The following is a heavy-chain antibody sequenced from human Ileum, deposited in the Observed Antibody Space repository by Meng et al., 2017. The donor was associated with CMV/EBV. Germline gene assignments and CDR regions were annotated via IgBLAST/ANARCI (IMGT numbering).Heavy chain of an antibody. CDR1: GFSLRSSGLG. Sequence: FSGFSLRSSGLGVGWIRQPPGKALEWLALIYWNDDKRFSPSLKNRVTITKDTSKNQVVLTMTNMDPVDTATYYCALRGDTSLVFDFWGQGTLVTVSS. CDR3: ALRGDTSLVFDF. CDR2: IYWNDDK. V-gene: IGHV2-5*01. J-gene: IGHJ4*02. D-gene: IGHD5-18*01.